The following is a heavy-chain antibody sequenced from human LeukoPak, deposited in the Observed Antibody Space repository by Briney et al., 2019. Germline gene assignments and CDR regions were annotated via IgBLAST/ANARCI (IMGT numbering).Heavy chain of an antibody. Sequence: GGSLRLSCAASGFAFSSYWMSWVRQAPGKGLEWVANIKHDGGEKYYVDSLKGRFTVSRDNAKNALYLQMNSLRAEDTAVYYCARVGLAAAALDHWGQGTLVTVSS. D-gene: IGHD6-13*01. CDR1: GFAFSSYW. CDR3: ARVGLAAAALDH. CDR2: IKHDGGEK. V-gene: IGHV3-7*05. J-gene: IGHJ4*01.